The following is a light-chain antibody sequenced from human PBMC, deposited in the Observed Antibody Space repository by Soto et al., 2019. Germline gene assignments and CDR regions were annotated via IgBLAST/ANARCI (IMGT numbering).Light chain of an antibody. V-gene: IGKV3-15*01. CDR3: QEYDSRKL. Sequence: EFVMTQSPATLSVSPGERATLSCRASLSVSSNLAWYQQKPGQAPRLLIYGASIRASGIPARFSGSGSGTEFTLTLTSLQSEDFAVYFCQEYDSRKLFGQGTKVEIK. J-gene: IGKJ1*01. CDR1: LSVSSN. CDR2: GAS.